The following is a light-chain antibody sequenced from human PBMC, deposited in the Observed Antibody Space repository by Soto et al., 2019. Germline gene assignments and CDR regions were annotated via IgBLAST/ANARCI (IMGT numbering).Light chain of an antibody. J-gene: IGKJ4*01. V-gene: IGKV1-5*03. CDR3: QQYNSYSLT. CDR1: QSISSW. Sequence: DIQMTQSPSTLSASVGDRVTITCRASQSISSWLDWYQQKPGKAPKLLIYKASSLDSGVPSRFSGSRAGAVFTLTISSLLPDDVATYYGQQYNSYSLTFGGGTKVEIK. CDR2: KAS.